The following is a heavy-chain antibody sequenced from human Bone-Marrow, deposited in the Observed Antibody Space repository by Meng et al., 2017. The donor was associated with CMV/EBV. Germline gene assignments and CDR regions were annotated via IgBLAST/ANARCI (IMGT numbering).Heavy chain of an antibody. CDR3: ARGPSGSYFRPFDY. CDR2: ISAYNGDT. Sequence: QVQLVQSGAEVKKPGASVKVSCKASGYTFTSYGISWVRQAPGQGLEWVGWISAYNGDTNYAQKLQGRVTMTTNTSTNSAYMELRSLRSDDTAVYYCARGPSGSYFRPFDYWGQGTLVTVSS. V-gene: IGHV1-18*01. D-gene: IGHD1-26*01. CDR1: GYTFTSYG. J-gene: IGHJ4*02.